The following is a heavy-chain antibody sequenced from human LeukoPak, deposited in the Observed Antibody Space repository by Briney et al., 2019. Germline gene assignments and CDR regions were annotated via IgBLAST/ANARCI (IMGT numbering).Heavy chain of an antibody. D-gene: IGHD3-10*01. Sequence: SETLSLTCTVSGGSISSYYWSWIRQPPGKGLEWIGYIYYSGSTNYNPSLKSRVTISVDTSKNQFSLKLSSVTAADTAVYYCASLGRHGSGSYIPTWGQGTLVTVSS. CDR3: ASLGRHGSGSYIPT. CDR1: GGSISSYY. V-gene: IGHV4-59*01. CDR2: IYYSGST. J-gene: IGHJ5*02.